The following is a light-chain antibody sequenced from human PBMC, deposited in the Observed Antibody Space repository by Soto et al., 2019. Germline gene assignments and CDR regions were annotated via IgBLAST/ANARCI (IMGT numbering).Light chain of an antibody. CDR1: QGIRSW. V-gene: IGKV1-12*01. CDR2: AAS. Sequence: DIQMTQSPSSVSASVGDRVTITCRASQGIRSWLTWYQQKSGKAPKLLIYAASSLQGGVPSRFSGSGSGTDFTLTISSLQPEDFATYYCQQANSFPLTFGGGTKVEIK. CDR3: QQANSFPLT. J-gene: IGKJ4*01.